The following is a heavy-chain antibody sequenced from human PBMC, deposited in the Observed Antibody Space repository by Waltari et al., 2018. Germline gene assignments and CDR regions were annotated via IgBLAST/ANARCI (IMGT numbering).Heavy chain of an antibody. CDR1: GYTFTSYY. Sequence: QVQLVQSGAEVKKPGASVKVSCKASGYTFTSYYMHWVRQTPGQGLEWMGWINTNTGNPTYAQGFTGRFVFSLDTSVSTAYLQISSLKAEDTAVYYCARDRGLWFREFDFDYWGQGTLVTVSS. CDR2: INTNTGNP. D-gene: IGHD3-10*01. V-gene: IGHV7-4-1*02. J-gene: IGHJ4*02. CDR3: ARDRGLWFREFDFDY.